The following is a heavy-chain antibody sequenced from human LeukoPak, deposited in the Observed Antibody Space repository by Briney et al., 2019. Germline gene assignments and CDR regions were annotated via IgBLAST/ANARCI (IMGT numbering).Heavy chain of an antibody. CDR1: GFTFSSYA. D-gene: IGHD2-2*01. J-gene: IGHJ6*02. V-gene: IGHV3-23*01. Sequence: GGSLRLSCAASGFTFSSYAMSWVRQAPGKGLEWFSAISGSGGSTYYADSVKGRFTISRDNSKNTLYLQMNSLRAEDTAVYYCAKEGYCSSTSCYDYYYYYGMDVWGQGTTVTVSS. CDR3: AKEGYCSSTSCYDYYYYYGMDV. CDR2: ISGSGGST.